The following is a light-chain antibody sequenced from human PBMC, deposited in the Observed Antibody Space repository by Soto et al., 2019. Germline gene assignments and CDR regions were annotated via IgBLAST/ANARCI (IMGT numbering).Light chain of an antibody. Sequence: DIQVTQSPSSLSASVGDRVTITCRASQGIDNYLSWYQQKPGKVPKLLIYAASTLQSGVPSRFSGSGSVTDFTLTISSLQPEDVATYYCQKYNSAPWTFGQGTKVEIK. CDR2: AAS. J-gene: IGKJ1*01. CDR3: QKYNSAPWT. V-gene: IGKV1-27*01. CDR1: QGIDNY.